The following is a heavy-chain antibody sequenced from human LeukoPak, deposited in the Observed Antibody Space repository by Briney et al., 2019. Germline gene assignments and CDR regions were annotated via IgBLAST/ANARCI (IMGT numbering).Heavy chain of an antibody. V-gene: IGHV4-39*01. Sequence: PSGTLSLTCTVSGGSISSSSFFWAWIRQPPGKGLEWIGSIYYSGSTYYNPSLKSRVTISVDTSQNQFSLRLSSVTAADTAVYYCARQYCTSGSCPDYFDYWGQGTLVTVSS. D-gene: IGHD2-15*01. J-gene: IGHJ4*02. CDR1: GGSISSSSFF. CDR2: IYYSGST. CDR3: ARQYCTSGSCPDYFDY.